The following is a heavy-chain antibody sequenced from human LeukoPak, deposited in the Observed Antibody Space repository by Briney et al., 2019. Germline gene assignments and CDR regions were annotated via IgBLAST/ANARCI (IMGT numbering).Heavy chain of an antibody. J-gene: IGHJ4*02. D-gene: IGHD5-18*01. V-gene: IGHV3-23*01. Sequence: GGSLRLSCAASGFTFSSYAMSWVRQAPGKGLEWVSAISGSGGSTYYADSVKGRFTISRDNSKNTLCLQMNSLRAEDTAVYYCATTPRYSYGQNFDYWGQGTLVTVSS. CDR3: ATTPRYSYGQNFDY. CDR2: ISGSGGST. CDR1: GFTFSSYA.